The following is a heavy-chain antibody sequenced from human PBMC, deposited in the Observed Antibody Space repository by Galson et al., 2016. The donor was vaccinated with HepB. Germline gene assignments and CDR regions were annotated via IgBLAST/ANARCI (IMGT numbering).Heavy chain of an antibody. D-gene: IGHD2-2*01. J-gene: IGHJ4*02. CDR2: IYRSGST. Sequence: ETLSLTCAVSGASISSGHWWSWVRQSPEKGLEWIGEIYRSGSTSYNPALKSRVTISIDSSKNRFSLNLTYVTATDTAVYYCARSYAATYYFDYWGLGTLVTVSS. CDR3: ARSYAATYYFDY. V-gene: IGHV4-4*02. CDR1: GASISSGHW.